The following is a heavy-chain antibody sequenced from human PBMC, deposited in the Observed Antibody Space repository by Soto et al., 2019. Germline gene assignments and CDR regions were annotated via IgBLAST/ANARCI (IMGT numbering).Heavy chain of an antibody. Sequence: SETLSLTCTVSGGSISSSSYYWGWIRQPPGKGLEWIGSIYYSGSTYYNPSLKSRVTISADTSTSTAYMELRSLRSDDTAVYYCASINYWGQGTLVTVSS. CDR2: IYYSGST. CDR1: GGSISSSSYY. D-gene: IGHD1-20*01. CDR3: ASINY. V-gene: IGHV4-39*01. J-gene: IGHJ4*02.